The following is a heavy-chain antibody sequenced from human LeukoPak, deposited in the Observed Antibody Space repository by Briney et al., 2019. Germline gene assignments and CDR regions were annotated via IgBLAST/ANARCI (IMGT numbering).Heavy chain of an antibody. CDR2: IKEDGSEK. CDR3: ARDYTGGWNDY. D-gene: IGHD7-27*01. Sequence: GGSQRLSCAAAGFTFSRYWMSWVRQTTGKGLECVAKIKEDGSEKHYVDSVKGRFTISRDNAKNSLYLQMSSLRAEDTAVYYCARDYTGGWNDYWGRGTLVTVSS. V-gene: IGHV3-7*01. CDR1: GFTFSRYW. J-gene: IGHJ4*02.